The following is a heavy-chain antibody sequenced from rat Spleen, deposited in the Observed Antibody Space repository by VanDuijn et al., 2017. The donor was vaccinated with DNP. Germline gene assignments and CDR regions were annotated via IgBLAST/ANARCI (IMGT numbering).Heavy chain of an antibody. Sequence: EVQLVESDGGLVQPGRSLKLSCAASGFSFSNYDMAWVRQAPTKGLEWVASISTGGGNTYYRDSVRGRFTISRDNAKTTLYLRMDSLRSEDTATYYCAGRPPPTRGPFDYWGQGVTVAVSS. CDR2: ISTGGGNT. J-gene: IGHJ2*01. V-gene: IGHV5S23*01. CDR1: GFSFSNYD. D-gene: IGHD1-4*01. CDR3: AGRPPPTRGPFDY.